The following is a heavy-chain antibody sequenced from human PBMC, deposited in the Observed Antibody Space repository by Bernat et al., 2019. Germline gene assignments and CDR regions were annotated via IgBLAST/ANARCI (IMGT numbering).Heavy chain of an antibody. V-gene: IGHV3-15*01. D-gene: IGHD2-8*01. Sequence: EVQLVESGGGLVKPGGSLRLSCAASGFIFSNAWMTWVRQAPGKGLEWVGRIQSKADGGTTDYAEPVKDRFTISRDDSKNTVYLQMNSLKIEDTAIYYCTHTSAATAKYAGAFDIWGQGTMVTVSS. CDR2: IQSKADGGTT. CDR3: THTSAATAKYAGAFDI. CDR1: GFIFSNAW. J-gene: IGHJ3*02.